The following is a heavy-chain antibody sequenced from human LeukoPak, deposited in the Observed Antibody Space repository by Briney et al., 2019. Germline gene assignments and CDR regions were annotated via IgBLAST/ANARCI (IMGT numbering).Heavy chain of an antibody. V-gene: IGHV3-23*01. CDR2: ISGSGGTT. Sequence: GGSLRLSCAASGFTFSTYAMSWVRQAPGKGLEWVSVISGSGGTTYYADSVKGQFTISRDNSKNTLSLQMNTLRAEDTAVYYCAREVGFFDDWGQGTLVTVSS. D-gene: IGHD1-26*01. CDR1: GFTFSTYA. J-gene: IGHJ4*02. CDR3: AREVGFFDD.